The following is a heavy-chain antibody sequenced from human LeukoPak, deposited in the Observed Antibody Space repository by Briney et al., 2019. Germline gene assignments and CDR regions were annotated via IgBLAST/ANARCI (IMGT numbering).Heavy chain of an antibody. CDR1: GFTVSSNY. CDR2: IYSGGST. Sequence: GGSLRLSCAASGFTVSSNYMSWVRQAPGKGLEWVSVIYSGGSTYYADSVKGRFTISRDNSKNTLYLQMDSLRAEDTAVYYCARSAPSGIYYYYGMDVWGQGTTVTVSS. D-gene: IGHD3-10*01. J-gene: IGHJ6*02. V-gene: IGHV3-66*01. CDR3: ARSAPSGIYYYYGMDV.